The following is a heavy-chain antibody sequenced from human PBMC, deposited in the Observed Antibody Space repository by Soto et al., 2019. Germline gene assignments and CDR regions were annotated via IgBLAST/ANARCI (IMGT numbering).Heavy chain of an antibody. Sequence: QVQLVESGGGVVQPGRSLRLSCAASGFTFSSYGMHWVRQAPGKGLEWVAVIWYDGSNKYYADSVKGRFTISRDNYKNTLYLQMNSLRAEDTAVYYCAREILDYYDSSGPFDYWGQGTLVTVSS. CDR2: IWYDGSNK. J-gene: IGHJ4*02. CDR1: GFTFSSYG. V-gene: IGHV3-33*01. CDR3: AREILDYYDSSGPFDY. D-gene: IGHD3-22*01.